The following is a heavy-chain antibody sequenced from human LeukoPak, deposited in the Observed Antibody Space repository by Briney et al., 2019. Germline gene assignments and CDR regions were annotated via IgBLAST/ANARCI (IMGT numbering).Heavy chain of an antibody. J-gene: IGHJ3*02. V-gene: IGHV4-61*01. Sequence: SETLSLTCTVSGGSVSSGSYYWSWIRQPPGKGLEWIGYIYYSGSTNYNPSLKSRVTISVDTSKNQFSLKLSSVTAADTAAYYCARDVVDGDAFDIWGQGTMVTVSS. CDR3: ARDVVDGDAFDI. CDR2: IYYSGST. CDR1: GGSVSSGSYY. D-gene: IGHD2-15*01.